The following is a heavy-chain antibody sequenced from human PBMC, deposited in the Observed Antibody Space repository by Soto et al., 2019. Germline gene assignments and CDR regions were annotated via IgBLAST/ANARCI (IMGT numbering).Heavy chain of an antibody. J-gene: IGHJ4*02. V-gene: IGHV4-38-2*01. CDR3: ARAIVTREINMVNDF. Sequence: PSGTLSLTCSVSVYAVISFYYCGCVRHPRGKGLEWIGSVHHTWSTYYSPSLKSRATISMDTSKNQFSLTQKSVTATDKAVYYCARAIVTREINMVNDFWGQGSMVTVSS. CDR2: VHHTWST. CDR1: VYAVISFYY. D-gene: IGHD2-15*01.